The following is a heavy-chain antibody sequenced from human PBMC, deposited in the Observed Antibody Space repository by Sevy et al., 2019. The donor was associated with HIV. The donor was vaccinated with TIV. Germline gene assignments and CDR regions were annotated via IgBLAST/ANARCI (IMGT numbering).Heavy chain of an antibody. CDR1: GGSFSGYY. D-gene: IGHD3-3*01. CDR3: ARGEGDLTI. V-gene: IGHV4-34*01. CDR2: INHSGST. J-gene: IGHJ4*02. Sequence: SETLSLTCAIYGGSFSGYYWSWIRQPPGKGLEWIGEINHSGSTNYNPSLKSRVTISVDTSKNQFSLKLSSVTAADTAVYYCARGEGDLTIWGQGTLVTVSS.